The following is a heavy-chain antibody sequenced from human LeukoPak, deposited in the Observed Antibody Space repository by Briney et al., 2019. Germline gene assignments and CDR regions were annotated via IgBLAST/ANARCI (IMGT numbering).Heavy chain of an antibody. J-gene: IGHJ6*02. CDR2: ISAYNGNT. V-gene: IGHV1-18*01. Sequence: ASVKVSCKASGYTFTSYGISWVRQAPGQGLEWMGWISAYNGNTNYAQKLQGRVTMTTDTSTSTAYMELRSLRSDDTAVYYCARAAPIAAAGIWGVYYYGMDVWGQGTTVTVSS. CDR3: ARAAPIAAAGIWGVYYYGMDV. CDR1: GYTFTSYG. D-gene: IGHD6-13*01.